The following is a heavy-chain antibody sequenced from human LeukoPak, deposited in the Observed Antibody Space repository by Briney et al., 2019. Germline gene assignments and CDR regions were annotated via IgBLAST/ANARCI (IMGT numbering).Heavy chain of an antibody. Sequence: GGSLRLSCVGSGFTFSSYGMNWVRQAPGKGLEWIAYISSTTSIYYSDSVKGRFTISRYNSKNTLYLQMNSLRAEDTAVYYCAKVKGEVIGAFDIWGQGTMVTVSS. J-gene: IGHJ3*02. V-gene: IGHV3-48*01. CDR1: GFTFSSYG. CDR2: ISSTTSI. CDR3: AKVKGEVIGAFDI. D-gene: IGHD3-16*01.